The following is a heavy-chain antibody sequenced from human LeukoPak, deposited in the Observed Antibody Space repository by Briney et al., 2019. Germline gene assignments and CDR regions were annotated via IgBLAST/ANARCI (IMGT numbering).Heavy chain of an antibody. CDR1: GFTFSSHG. V-gene: IGHV3-33*01. J-gene: IGHJ4*02. Sequence: GGSLRLSCAASGFTFSSHGMHWVRQAPGKGLEWVAVIWYDGSNKYYADSVKGRFTISSDNSKNTLYLQMNSLRAEDTAVYYCARAYSSSSHFDYWGQGTLVTVSS. CDR2: IWYDGSNK. D-gene: IGHD6-13*01. CDR3: ARAYSSSSHFDY.